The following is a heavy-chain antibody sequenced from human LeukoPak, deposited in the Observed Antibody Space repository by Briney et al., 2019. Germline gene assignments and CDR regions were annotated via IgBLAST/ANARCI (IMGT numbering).Heavy chain of an antibody. D-gene: IGHD3-10*01. V-gene: IGHV1-18*01. CDR3: ARVFMVRGVIIFDY. CDR2: ISAYNGNT. Sequence: ASVKVSCKASGYTFTSYGISWVRQAPGQGLEGMGWISAYNGNTNYAQKLQGRVTMTTDTSTSTAYMELRSLRSDDTAVYYCARVFMVRGVIIFDYWGQGTLVTVSS. CDR1: GYTFTSYG. J-gene: IGHJ4*02.